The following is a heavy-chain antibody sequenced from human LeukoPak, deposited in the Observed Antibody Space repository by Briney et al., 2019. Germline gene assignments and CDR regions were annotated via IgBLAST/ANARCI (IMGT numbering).Heavy chain of an antibody. Sequence: GGSLRLSCAASGFTFSSYAMSWVRQAPGKGLEWVSAISGSGGSTYYADSVKGRFTISRDNSKNTLYLQMNSLRAEDTAVYYCARGTNGVQYYYYYGMDVWGQGTTVTVSS. D-gene: IGHD1-1*01. CDR3: ARGTNGVQYYYYYGMDV. CDR1: GFTFSSYA. J-gene: IGHJ6*02. CDR2: ISGSGGST. V-gene: IGHV3-23*01.